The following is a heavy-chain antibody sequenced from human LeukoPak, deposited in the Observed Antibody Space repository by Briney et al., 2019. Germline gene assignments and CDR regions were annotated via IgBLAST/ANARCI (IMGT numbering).Heavy chain of an antibody. CDR1: RFTFSGSD. J-gene: IGHJ4*02. CDR3: TTYRSGYY. Sequence: GGSLKLSCAASRFTFSGSDVHWVRQASGKGLEWVGRITTMASNYATAYAASVRGRFTISRDDSEDMAYLQMNSLTTADTALYYCTTYRSGYYWGQGTLVTVSS. V-gene: IGHV3-73*01. CDR2: ITTMASNYAT. D-gene: IGHD6-19*01.